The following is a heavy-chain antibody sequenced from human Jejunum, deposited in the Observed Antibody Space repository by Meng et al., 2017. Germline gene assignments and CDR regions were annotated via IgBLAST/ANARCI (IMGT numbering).Heavy chain of an antibody. CDR2: IFSTGST. D-gene: IGHD5-18*01. CDR3: ARADGYIYGYSAFDI. Sequence: SETLSLTCTVPGGSISSGSFYWCWLRQPAGKGLEWLGRIFSTGSTTYNPSLKSRVTISVDTSKNQFSLKLSSVTAADTAVYYCARADGYIYGYSAFDIWGQGTLVTVSS. CDR1: GGSISSGSFY. V-gene: IGHV4-61*02. J-gene: IGHJ3*02.